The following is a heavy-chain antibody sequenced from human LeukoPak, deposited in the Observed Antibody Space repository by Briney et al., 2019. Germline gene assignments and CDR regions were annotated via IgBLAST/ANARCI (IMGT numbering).Heavy chain of an antibody. Sequence: GGSLRLSCAASGFTFSSYAMSWVRQAPGKGLEWVANIKQDGSEKYYVDSVKGRFTISRDNAKNSLYLQMNSLRAEDTAVYYCAREEGWSFDYWGQGTLVTVSS. D-gene: IGHD2-15*01. J-gene: IGHJ4*02. CDR1: GFTFSSYA. V-gene: IGHV3-7*03. CDR3: AREEGWSFDY. CDR2: IKQDGSEK.